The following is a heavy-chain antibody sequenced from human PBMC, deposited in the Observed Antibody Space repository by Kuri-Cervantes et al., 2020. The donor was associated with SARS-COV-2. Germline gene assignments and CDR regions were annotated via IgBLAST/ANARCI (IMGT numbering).Heavy chain of an antibody. V-gene: IGHV3-20*04. CDR2: INWNGGST. J-gene: IGHJ4*02. D-gene: IGHD1-14*01. Sequence: GGSLRLSCAASGFTVSSNYMSWVRQAPGKGLEWVSSINWNGGSTNYADSVKGRFTISRDNAKNSPYLQMNSLRAEDTAFYYCTREGPGYWGQGTLVTVSS. CDR1: GFTVSSNY. CDR3: TREGPGY.